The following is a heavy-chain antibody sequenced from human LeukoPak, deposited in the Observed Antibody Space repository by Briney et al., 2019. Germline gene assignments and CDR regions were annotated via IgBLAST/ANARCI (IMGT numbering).Heavy chain of an antibody. J-gene: IGHJ4*02. Sequence: SETLSLTCTVSGGSISKSSYYWGWIRQPPGKGLEWIGSIYYSGSTYYNPSLKSRVTISVDTSKNQHSLKLRSVTAADTAVYFCARHSAYSSGWFHYWGQGTLVTVSS. CDR2: IYYSGST. D-gene: IGHD6-19*01. CDR1: GGSISKSSYY. CDR3: ARHSAYSSGWFHY. V-gene: IGHV4-39*01.